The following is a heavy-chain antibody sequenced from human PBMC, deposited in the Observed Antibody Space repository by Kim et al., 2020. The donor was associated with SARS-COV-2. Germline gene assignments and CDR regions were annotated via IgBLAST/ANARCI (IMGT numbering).Heavy chain of an antibody. CDR3: AKDHPSSGWPTFDS. V-gene: IGHV3-23*01. J-gene: IGHJ4*02. D-gene: IGHD6-19*01. Sequence: GGSLRLSCAASGFTFSRYAMSWVHQAPGKGPEWIAAVNNGGNAYYANSSKGRFTVSRDNNRNTLDLQMNSLTAEDTALYFCAKDHPSSGWPTFDSWGQGT. CDR1: GFTFSRYA. CDR2: VNNGGNA.